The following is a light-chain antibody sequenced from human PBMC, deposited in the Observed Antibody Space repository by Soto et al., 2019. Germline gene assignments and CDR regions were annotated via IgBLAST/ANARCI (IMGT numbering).Light chain of an antibody. CDR3: QQLNSFPIP. CDR1: QAIANS. J-gene: IGKJ3*01. CDR2: GAS. Sequence: QLPQSPSSLSASVGARVTISCGASQAIANSLAWYQQKPGKAPKLLIYGASTLQSGVPSRFSGSGSGTDFTLTISSLQPEDFATYYCQQLNSFPIPFGPGTKVDIK. V-gene: IGKV1-9*01.